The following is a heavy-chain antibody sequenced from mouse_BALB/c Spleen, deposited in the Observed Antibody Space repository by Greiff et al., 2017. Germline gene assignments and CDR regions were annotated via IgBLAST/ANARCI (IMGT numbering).Heavy chain of an antibody. CDR3: ARHGSYYFDD. CDR1: GFTFSSYT. CDR2: ISNGGGST. V-gene: IGHV5-12-2*01. J-gene: IGHJ2*01. D-gene: IGHD3-1*01. Sequence: EVKVVESGGGLVQPGGSLKLSCAASGFTFSSYTMSWVRQTPEKRLEWVAYISNGGGSTYYPDTVKGRFTISRDNAKNTLYLQLSSLKSEDTAMYYCARHGSYYFDDWGPGTTLTVSS.